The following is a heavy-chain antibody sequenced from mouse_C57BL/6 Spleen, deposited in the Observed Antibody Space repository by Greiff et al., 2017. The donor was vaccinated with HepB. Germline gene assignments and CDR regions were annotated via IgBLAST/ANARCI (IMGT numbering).Heavy chain of an antibody. J-gene: IGHJ3*01. CDR1: GYTFTDYY. CDR2: INPYNGGT. CDR3: ARPSTGTRFAD. D-gene: IGHD4-1*02. Sequence: EVQLQQSGPVLVKPGASVKMSCKASGYTFTDYYMNWVKQSHGKSLEWIGVINPYNGGTSYNQKFKGKATLTVDKSSSTAYMKLNSLTSEDSAVYYCARPSTGTRFADWGQGTLVTVSA. V-gene: IGHV1-19*01.